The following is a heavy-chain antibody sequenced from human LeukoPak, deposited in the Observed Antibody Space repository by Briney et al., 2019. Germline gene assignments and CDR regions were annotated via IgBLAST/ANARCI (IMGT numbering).Heavy chain of an antibody. CDR3: AKEGGTYPYFDS. CDR2: ISYSGGST. D-gene: IGHD1-26*01. J-gene: IGHJ4*02. V-gene: IGHV3-23*01. CDR1: GFTFSSYA. Sequence: PGGSLRLSCAASGFTFSSYAMSWVRQAPGKGLEWVSTISYSGGSTYYADSVKGRFAISRDSSKSTLYLQMNGLRGEDTAVYYCAKEGGTYPYFDSWGQGTLVTVSS.